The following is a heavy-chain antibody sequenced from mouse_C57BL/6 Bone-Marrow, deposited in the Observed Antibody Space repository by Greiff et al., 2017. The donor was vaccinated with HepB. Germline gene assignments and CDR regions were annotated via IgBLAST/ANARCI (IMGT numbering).Heavy chain of an antibody. CDR1: GYTFTSYW. CDR2: IDPSDSYT. CDR3: ARDGYYEDYYAMDY. J-gene: IGHJ4*01. V-gene: IGHV1-50*01. D-gene: IGHD2-3*01. Sequence: VQLQQPGAELVKPGASVKLSCKASGYTFTSYWMQWVKQRPGQGLEWIGEIDPSDSYTNYNQKFKDKATLTVDTSSSTAYMQLSSLTSEDSAVYYCARDGYYEDYYAMDYWGQGTSVTVSS.